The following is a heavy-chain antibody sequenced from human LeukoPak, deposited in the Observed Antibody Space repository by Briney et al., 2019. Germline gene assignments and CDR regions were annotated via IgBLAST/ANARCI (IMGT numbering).Heavy chain of an antibody. D-gene: IGHD6-6*01. J-gene: IGHJ6*04. CDR1: GFTFSSYS. CDR3: ARGGPWYSSSSEPMADV. CDR2: ISSSSTI. V-gene: IGHV3-48*01. Sequence: PGGSLRLSCAASGFTFSSYSMNWVRQAPGKGLEWVSYISSSSTIYYADSVKGRFTISRDNAKNSLYLQMNSLRAEDTAVYYCARGGPWYSSSSEPMADVWGKGTTVTVSS.